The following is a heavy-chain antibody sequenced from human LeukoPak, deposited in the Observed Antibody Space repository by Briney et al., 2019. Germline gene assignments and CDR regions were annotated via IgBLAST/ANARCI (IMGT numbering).Heavy chain of an antibody. CDR3: ASLPNRIYDFWSGYPRTGYYYMDV. J-gene: IGHJ6*03. Sequence: SETLSLTCTVSGGSISSYYWSWIRQPPGQRLEWIGYSEYSGSTNYNPPLKSRVTISVDTSKNQFSLKLSSVTAADTAVYYCASLPNRIYDFWSGYPRTGYYYMDVWGKGTTVTVSS. V-gene: IGHV4-59*12. CDR1: GGSISSYY. CDR2: SEYSGST. D-gene: IGHD3-3*01.